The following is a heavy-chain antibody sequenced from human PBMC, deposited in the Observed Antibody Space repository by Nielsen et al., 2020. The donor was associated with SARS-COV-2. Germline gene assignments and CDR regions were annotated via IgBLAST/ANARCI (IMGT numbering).Heavy chain of an antibody. V-gene: IGHV3-9*01. J-gene: IGHJ4*02. CDR2: ISWNSGSI. CDR3: ARGGSGSYFTFFDY. D-gene: IGHD3-10*01. Sequence: SLKISCAASGFTFDDYAMHWVRQAPGKGLEWVSGISWNSGSIGYADSVKGRFTISRDNSKNTLYLQMNSLRAEDTAVYYCARGGSGSYFTFFDYWVQGTLVTVSS. CDR1: GFTFDDYA.